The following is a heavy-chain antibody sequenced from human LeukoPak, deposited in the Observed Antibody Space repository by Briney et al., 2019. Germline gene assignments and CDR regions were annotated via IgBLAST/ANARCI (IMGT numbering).Heavy chain of an antibody. CDR3: AKDSGTAEAGTYWFFDL. CDR2: VSGSGGKT. J-gene: IGHJ2*01. Sequence: PGGSLRLSCAASGFTFSSSAMSWVRQAPGKGLEWVSAVSGSGGKTYYADSVRGRFTISRDNSKNTLYLQMNSLRAEDTAIYYCAKDSGTAEAGTYWFFDLWGRGTLVTVSS. V-gene: IGHV3-23*01. D-gene: IGHD6-19*01. CDR1: GFTFSSSA.